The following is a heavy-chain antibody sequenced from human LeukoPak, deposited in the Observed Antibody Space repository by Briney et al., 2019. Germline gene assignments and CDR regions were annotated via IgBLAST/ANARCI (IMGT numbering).Heavy chain of an antibody. J-gene: IGHJ4*02. CDR1: GGTLSSYA. V-gene: IGHV1-69*05. CDR3: ARERPPGDSSNWFLEGYFDI. CDR2: IIPIFGTA. Sequence: VASVKVSCKASGGTLSSYAITWVRQAPGQGLEWMGSIIPIFGTANYTQKFQGRVTITTDESTSTDYMELSTQRSDDTAVYYCARERPPGDSSNWFLEGYFDIWGQGTLVTVSS. D-gene: IGHD6-13*01.